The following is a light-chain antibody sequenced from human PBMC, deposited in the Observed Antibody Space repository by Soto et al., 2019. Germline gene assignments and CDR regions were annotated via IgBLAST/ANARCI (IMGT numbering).Light chain of an antibody. J-gene: IGLJ3*02. Sequence: QPVLTQSSSASASLGSSVKPTCTLSSGHSSYIIAWHQQQPGKAPRYLMKLEGSGSYNKGSGVPDRFSGSSSGADRYLTISNLQFEDEADYYCETWDSNTLVFGGGTKLTVL. CDR2: LEGSGSY. V-gene: IGLV4-60*02. CDR3: ETWDSNTLV. CDR1: SGHSSYI.